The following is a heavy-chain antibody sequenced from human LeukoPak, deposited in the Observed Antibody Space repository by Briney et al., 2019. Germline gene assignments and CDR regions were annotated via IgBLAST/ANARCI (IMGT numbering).Heavy chain of an antibody. J-gene: IGHJ5*02. CDR1: PHSSPSYW. V-gene: IGHV5-51*01. Sequence: AEARKISCTGAPHSSPSYWTTWVGCMPGKGLEWMGFINPGDSDTRYSPSCQGQDPISADKSISTASMQWSSLKGSDTAMYYCARHDSGYGWFDPWGERTLVTVSS. CDR2: INPGDSDT. CDR3: ARHDSGYGWFDP. D-gene: IGHD5-12*01.